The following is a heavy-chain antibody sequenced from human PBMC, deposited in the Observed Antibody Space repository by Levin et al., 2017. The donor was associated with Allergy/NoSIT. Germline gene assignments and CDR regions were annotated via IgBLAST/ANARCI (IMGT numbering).Heavy chain of an antibody. CDR3: ATSVTITCCFDL. J-gene: IGHJ2*01. D-gene: IGHD4-17*01. CDR2: IYSGGST. V-gene: IGHV3-53*01. Sequence: LSLTCAASGFTVSSNYMSWVRQAPGKGLEWVSVIYSGGSTYYADSVKGRFTISRDNSKNTLYLQMNSLRAEDTAVYYCATSVTITCCFDLWGRGTLVTVSS. CDR1: GFTVSSNY.